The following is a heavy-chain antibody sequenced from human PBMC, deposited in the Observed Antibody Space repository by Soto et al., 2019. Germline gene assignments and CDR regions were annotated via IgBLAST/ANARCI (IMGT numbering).Heavy chain of an antibody. Sequence: QVQLVESGGGVVQPGRSLRLSCAAYGFTFRNYGMHWVRQAPGKGLEWVAVNWGDGSNEYYADSVKGRFTISRDNSKNMVDLQMNSLRAEDTAVYYCAREGIDSGWFLDSWGKGTQVTVSS. V-gene: IGHV3-33*01. CDR1: GFTFRNYG. CDR2: NWGDGSNE. J-gene: IGHJ4*02. CDR3: AREGIDSGWFLDS. D-gene: IGHD6-19*01.